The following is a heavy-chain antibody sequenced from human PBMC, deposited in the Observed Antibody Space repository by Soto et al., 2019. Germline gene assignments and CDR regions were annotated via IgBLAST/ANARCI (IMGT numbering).Heavy chain of an antibody. CDR3: ARDRYYDILTGYPLDAFDI. CDR2: INTGNGDT. CDR1: GYTFTSYA. J-gene: IGHJ3*02. D-gene: IGHD3-9*01. Sequence: GASVKVSCKASGYTFTSYAMHWVRQAPGQRLEWMGWINTGNGDTKYSQKFQDRVTITRDTSATTAYMELSSLRSEDTAVYYCARDRYYDILTGYPLDAFDIWGQGTMVTVS. V-gene: IGHV1-3*04.